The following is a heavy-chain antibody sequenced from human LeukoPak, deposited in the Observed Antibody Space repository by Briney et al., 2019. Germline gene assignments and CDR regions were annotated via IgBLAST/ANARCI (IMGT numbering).Heavy chain of an antibody. J-gene: IGHJ4*02. V-gene: IGHV4-59*01. Sequence: SETLSLTCTVSGDSISRYYWSWIRQPPGKGLEWFGYIYYSGSTNYNPSLKSRVTISVDTSKNQFSLKLTSVTAADTAVYHCGRYRSAGTEGIGIDYWGQGILVTVSS. D-gene: IGHD1-7*01. CDR1: GDSISRYY. CDR3: GRYRSAGTEGIGIDY. CDR2: IYYSGST.